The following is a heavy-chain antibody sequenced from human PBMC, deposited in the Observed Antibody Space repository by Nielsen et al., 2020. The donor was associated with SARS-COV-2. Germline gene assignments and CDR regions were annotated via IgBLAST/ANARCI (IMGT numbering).Heavy chain of an antibody. J-gene: IGHJ6*03. CDR1: GYTFTSYD. CDR3: ARGYMDV. Sequence: ASVKVSCKASGYTFTSYDINWVRQATGQGLEWMGWMDPNSGDTGYGQKFQGRVTLTRDTSTSTAYMELSSLRSDDTAVYYCARGYMDVWGKGTTVTVSS. V-gene: IGHV1-8*01. CDR2: MDPNSGDT.